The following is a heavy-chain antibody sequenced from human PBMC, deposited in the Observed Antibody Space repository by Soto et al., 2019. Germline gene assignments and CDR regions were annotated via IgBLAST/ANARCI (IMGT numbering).Heavy chain of an antibody. V-gene: IGHV1-2*02. J-gene: IGHJ6*02. CDR3: ASDFRIRGWFRQAGNLAMDV. CDR2: IHPNTGGT. Sequence: QVQLVQSGAEVRKPGASVKVSCKASGYPYTNSYMHWVRQAPGQGLEWMGWIHPNTGGTNYAQKFQGRVTMTRDTSVSTVYMELNTLTSDDTAIYFCASDFRIRGWFRQAGNLAMDVWGQGTTVTVS. CDR1: GYPYTNSY. D-gene: IGHD6-19*01.